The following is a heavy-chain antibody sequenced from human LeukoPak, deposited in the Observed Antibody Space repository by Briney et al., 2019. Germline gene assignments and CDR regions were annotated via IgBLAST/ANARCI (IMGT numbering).Heavy chain of an antibody. J-gene: IGHJ5*02. CDR2: MNPNSGNT. CDR3: ARVPEEDIVVVPAAAMEGDWFDP. Sequence: GASVKVSCKASGYTFTSYDINWVRQATGQGLEWMGWMNPNSGNTGYAQKFQGRVTMTRNTSISTAYMELSSLRSEDTAVYYCARVPEEDIVVVPAAAMEGDWFDPWGQGTLVTVSS. D-gene: IGHD2-2*01. CDR1: GYTFTSYD. V-gene: IGHV1-8*01.